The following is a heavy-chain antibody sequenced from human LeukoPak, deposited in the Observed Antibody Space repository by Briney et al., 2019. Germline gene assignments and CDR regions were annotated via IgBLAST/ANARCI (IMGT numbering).Heavy chain of an antibody. Sequence: GASVKVSCKASGYTFTSYDISWVRQATGQGLEWMGWMNPAGDNAGYAQKFQGRMTLTRDTSVSTVYMELSSLRSEDTAVYYCARGAVTTAVHWHFSLWGRGTLVTVSS. V-gene: IGHV1-8*01. CDR3: ARGAVTTAVHWHFSL. D-gene: IGHD4-17*01. CDR2: MNPAGDNA. J-gene: IGHJ2*01. CDR1: GYTFTSYD.